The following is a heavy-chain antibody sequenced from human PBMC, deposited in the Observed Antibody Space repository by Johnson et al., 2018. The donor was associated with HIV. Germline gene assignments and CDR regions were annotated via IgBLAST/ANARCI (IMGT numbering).Heavy chain of an antibody. CDR1: GFTFSYYG. D-gene: IGHD2-2*03. Sequence: QVQLVESGGGVVRPGGSLRLSCAASGFTFSYYGMHWVRQAPGKGLEWVAVIWFDGTNKYYADSVKGRFTISRDNSKNTLYLQMNSLRAEDTAVYYCARDHGYCSSTSCYGDDAFDIWGQGTMVTVSS. CDR3: ARDHGYCSSTSCYGDDAFDI. CDR2: IWFDGTNK. J-gene: IGHJ3*02. V-gene: IGHV3-33*01.